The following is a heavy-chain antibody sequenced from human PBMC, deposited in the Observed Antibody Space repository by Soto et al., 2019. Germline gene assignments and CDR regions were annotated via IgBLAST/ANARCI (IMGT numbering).Heavy chain of an antibody. D-gene: IGHD6-13*01. Sequence: SLRLSCAASGFTFSSYGMHWVRQAPGKGLEWVAVIWYDGSNKYYADSVKGRFTISRDNSKNTLYLQMNSLRAEDTAVYYCAGSSSWYDYYFDYWGQGTLVTVSS. J-gene: IGHJ4*02. CDR3: AGSSSWYDYYFDY. V-gene: IGHV3-33*01. CDR2: IWYDGSNK. CDR1: GFTFSSYG.